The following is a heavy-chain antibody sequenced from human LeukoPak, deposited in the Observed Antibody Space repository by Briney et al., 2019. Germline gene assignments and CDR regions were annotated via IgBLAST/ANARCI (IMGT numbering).Heavy chain of an antibody. V-gene: IGHV3-23*01. CDR1: GFTFSNYA. CDR3: AKDYDYVWGSYRPFDY. CDR2: LSGSGVST. D-gene: IGHD3-16*02. Sequence: GGSLRLSCAASGFTFSNYAMNWVRQAPGKGLEWVSGLSGSGVSTYFADSVKGRFTISRDNSKNTLYLQMNSLRAEYTAVYYCAKDYDYVWGSYRPFDYWGQGTLVTVSS. J-gene: IGHJ4*02.